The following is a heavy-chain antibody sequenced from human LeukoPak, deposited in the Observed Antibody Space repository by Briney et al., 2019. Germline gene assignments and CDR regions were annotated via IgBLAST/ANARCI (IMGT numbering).Heavy chain of an antibody. V-gene: IGHV1-2*06. CDR3: ATIGYCSSTSCYYYYYMDV. J-gene: IGHJ6*03. Sequence: ASVKVSCKASGYTFTSYGISWVRQAPGQGLEWMGRINPNSGGTNYAQKFQGRVTMTRDTSISTAYMELSRLRSDDTAVYYCATIGYCSSTSCYYYYYMDVWGKGTTVTVSS. CDR2: INPNSGGT. D-gene: IGHD2-2*01. CDR1: GYTFTSYG.